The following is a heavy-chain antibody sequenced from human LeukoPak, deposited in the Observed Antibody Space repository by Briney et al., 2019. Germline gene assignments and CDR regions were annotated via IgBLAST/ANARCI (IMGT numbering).Heavy chain of an antibody. V-gene: IGHV4-59*08. D-gene: IGHD5-12*01. CDR2: IYYSGST. CDR1: GGSISSYY. CDR3: ARHGDTGYEPSDY. Sequence: SETLSLTCTVSGGSISSYYWNWIRQPPGKGLEWIGYIYYSGSTNYNPSLKSRVTISVDTSKNQFSLKLSSVTAADTAVYYCARHGDTGYEPSDYWGQGTLVTVSS. J-gene: IGHJ4*02.